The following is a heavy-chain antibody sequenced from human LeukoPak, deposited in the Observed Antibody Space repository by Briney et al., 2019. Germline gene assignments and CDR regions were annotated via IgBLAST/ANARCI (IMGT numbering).Heavy chain of an antibody. J-gene: IGHJ5*02. V-gene: IGHV3-15*05. CDR3: ARAGGHSSPAGS. CDR2: IKSKTDGGTT. D-gene: IGHD6-13*01. CDR1: GFTFSDAW. Sequence: GGSLRLSCPASGFTFSDAWMSWVRQAPGKGLEWVGRIKSKTDGGTTDYAARVKGRFTISRDDSKNTLYLQMNSLRAEDTAVYYCARAGGHSSPAGSWGQGTLVTVSS.